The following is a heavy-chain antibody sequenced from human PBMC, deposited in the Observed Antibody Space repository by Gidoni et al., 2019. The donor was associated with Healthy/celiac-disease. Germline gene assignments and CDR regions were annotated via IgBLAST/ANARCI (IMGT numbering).Heavy chain of an antibody. CDR3: TTDDLSGYDNYAFDI. D-gene: IGHD5-12*01. CDR2: IKSKTDGGTT. J-gene: IGHJ3*02. V-gene: IGHV3-15*07. CDR1: GFTFSNAW. Sequence: EVQLVASGGGLVKPGGSLRLSCAASGFTFSNAWMNWVRQAPGKGLEWVGRIKSKTDGGTTDYAAPVKGRFTISRDDSKNTLYLQMNSLKTEDTAVYYCTTDDLSGYDNYAFDIWGQGTMVTVSS.